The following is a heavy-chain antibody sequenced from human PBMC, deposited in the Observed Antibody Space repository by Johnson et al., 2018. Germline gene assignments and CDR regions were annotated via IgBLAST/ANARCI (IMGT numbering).Heavy chain of an antibody. CDR3: ARDSLMTTVTTGGNYYYYYGRDV. J-gene: IGHJ6*02. V-gene: IGHV3-21*01. CDR1: GFTFSSYS. CDR2: ISSSSTYT. Sequence: EVQLVESGGGLVKPGGSLRLSCAASGFTFSSYSMDWVRQAPGKGLEWVSSISSSSTYTYYADSVKGRFTISRDNAKKSLHLQRNSLRAEDTAVYYCARDSLMTTVTTGGNYYYYYGRDVWGQGTTVTVSS. D-gene: IGHD4-17*01.